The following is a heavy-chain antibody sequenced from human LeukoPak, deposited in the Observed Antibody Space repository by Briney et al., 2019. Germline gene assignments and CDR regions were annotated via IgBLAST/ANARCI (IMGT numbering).Heavy chain of an antibody. D-gene: IGHD1-14*01. CDR2: IYYSGNT. V-gene: IGHV4-59*01. Sequence: SETLSLTCTVSRGSIDNYYWSWIRQPPGKGLEWIGYIYYSGNTNYNPSLKSRVTISVDTSKNQFSLKLSSVTAADTAVYYCARARKWLYAFDIWGQGTMVTVSS. J-gene: IGHJ3*02. CDR3: ARARKWLYAFDI. CDR1: RGSIDNYY.